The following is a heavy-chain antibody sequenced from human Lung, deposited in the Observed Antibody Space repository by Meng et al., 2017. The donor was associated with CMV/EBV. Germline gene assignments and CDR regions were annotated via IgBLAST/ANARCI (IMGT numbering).Heavy chain of an antibody. V-gene: IGHV4-61*01. CDR2: VHYSGST. D-gene: IGHD6-13*01. CDR3: ARFLDSWFYFDA. J-gene: IGHJ4*02. CDR1: GGSVSSGSYY. Sequence: LXCTVSGGSVSSGSYYWSWIRQPPGKGLEWIGYVHYSGSTNYNPSLKSRVTISLDTSKNQFSLRLSSVTAADTAVYFCARFLDSWFYFDAWGLGPPVTVSS.